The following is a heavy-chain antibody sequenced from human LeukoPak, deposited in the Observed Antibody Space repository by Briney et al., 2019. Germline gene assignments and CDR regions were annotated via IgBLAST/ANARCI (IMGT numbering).Heavy chain of an antibody. Sequence: PSETPSLTXTVSGDSIRSSSYYWGWIRQPPGSGLEWIATIFHSGSTYYNPSLKSRPTISVDTSKNQFSLEMTSVTAADTAVYYCARHAAIRNYVGSLDQWSRGTLVTVSS. D-gene: IGHD3-10*01. CDR2: IFHSGST. V-gene: IGHV4-39*01. CDR1: GDSIRSSSYY. J-gene: IGHJ4*02. CDR3: ARHAAIRNYVGSLDQ.